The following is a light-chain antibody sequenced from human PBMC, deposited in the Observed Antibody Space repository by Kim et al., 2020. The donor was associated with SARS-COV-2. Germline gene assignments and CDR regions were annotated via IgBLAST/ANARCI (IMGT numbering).Light chain of an antibody. Sequence: VACSCTGSISNIGAGYDVHWYQQLPGPAPKLLIYGNSNRPSGVPDRFSGSKSGTSASLAITGLQAEDEADYYCQSYDSSLSGSRVFGGGTQLTVL. CDR2: GNS. CDR3: QSYDSSLSGSRV. J-gene: IGLJ2*01. V-gene: IGLV1-40*01. CDR1: ISNIGAGYD.